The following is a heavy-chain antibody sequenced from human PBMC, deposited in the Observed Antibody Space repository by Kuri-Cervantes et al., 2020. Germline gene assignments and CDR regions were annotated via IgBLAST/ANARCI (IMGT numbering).Heavy chain of an antibody. CDR1: GGSISSYY. D-gene: IGHD2-15*01. J-gene: IGHJ4*02. V-gene: IGHV4-4*07. CDR2: IYTSGST. CDR3: GKSGGSRYVDYFDY. Sequence: SETLSLTCTVSGGSISSYYWSWIRQPAGKGLEWIGRIYTSGSTNYNPSLKRRVTISVDTSKNQFSLKLSAVTAADTAVYYCGKSGGSRYVDYFDYWGQGTLVTVSS.